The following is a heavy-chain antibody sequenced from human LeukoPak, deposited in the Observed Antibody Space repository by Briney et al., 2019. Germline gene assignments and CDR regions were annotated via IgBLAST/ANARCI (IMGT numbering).Heavy chain of an antibody. CDR3: AKRFERTYYFDY. Sequence: GASVKVSCKASGYTFTSYYMHWVRQAPGQGLEWMGIINPSGGSTSYAQKFQGRVTMTRDTSTSTVYMELSSLRSDDTAMYYCAKRFERTYYFDYWGQGTLVTVSS. J-gene: IGHJ4*02. D-gene: IGHD3-10*01. CDR1: GYTFTSYY. V-gene: IGHV1-46*01. CDR2: INPSGGST.